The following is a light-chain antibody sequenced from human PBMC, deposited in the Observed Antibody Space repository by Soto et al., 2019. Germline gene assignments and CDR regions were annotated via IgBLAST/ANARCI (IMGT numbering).Light chain of an antibody. Sequence: QSALTQPASVSGSPGQSITISCTGTSSDVGGYDFVSWYQQHPGKAPKLMIYDVSNRPSGVSNRFSGSKSGNTASLTISGLQAEDEADYYCSSYTSGITFVVFGGGTQLTVL. CDR3: SSYTSGITFVV. V-gene: IGLV2-14*03. CDR1: SSDVGGYDF. CDR2: DVS. J-gene: IGLJ7*01.